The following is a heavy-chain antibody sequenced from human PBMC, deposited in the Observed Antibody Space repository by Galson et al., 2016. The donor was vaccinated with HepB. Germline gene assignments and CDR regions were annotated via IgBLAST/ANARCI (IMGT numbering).Heavy chain of an antibody. J-gene: IGHJ6*02. CDR3: ATITIFGGGAMDV. D-gene: IGHD3-3*01. CDR1: GFIFSSYG. Sequence: SLRLSCAASGFIFSSYGMHWVRQAPGEGLEWVASLSGSGGSTYYADSVKGRFTISRDNAKNSLYLQMNSLRAEDTAVYYCATITIFGGGAMDVWGQGTTVTVSS. V-gene: IGHV3-21*01. CDR2: LSGSGGST.